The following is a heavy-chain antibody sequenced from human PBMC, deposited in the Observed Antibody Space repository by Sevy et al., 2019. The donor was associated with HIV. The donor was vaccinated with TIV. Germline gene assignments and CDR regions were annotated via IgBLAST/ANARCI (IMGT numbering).Heavy chain of an antibody. V-gene: IGHV1-69*13. Sequence: ASVKVSCKASGGTFSSYAISWVRQAPGQGLEWMGGIIPIFGTANYAQKFQGRVTITAYESTGTAYMDLSSLRYENTAVYYCGRSRRPASPLPSCSGASCYSRAYYYYYGMDVWGQGTTVTVSS. CDR3: GRSRRPASPLPSCSGASCYSRAYYYYYGMDV. CDR1: GGTFSSYA. J-gene: IGHJ6*02. D-gene: IGHD2-15*01. CDR2: IIPIFGTA.